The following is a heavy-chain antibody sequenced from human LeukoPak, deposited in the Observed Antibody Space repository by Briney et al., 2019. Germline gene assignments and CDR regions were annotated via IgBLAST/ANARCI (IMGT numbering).Heavy chain of an antibody. Sequence: GGSLRLSCAASEFTLSNYYMTWVRQAPGQGLEWVANIKQDGSEKFYVDSVKGRFTISRDNAKNSLFLQMNSLRAEDTAVYYCARGQGWLVDYWGQGTLVTVSS. CDR1: EFTLSNYY. V-gene: IGHV3-7*05. D-gene: IGHD6-19*01. J-gene: IGHJ4*02. CDR3: ARGQGWLVDY. CDR2: IKQDGSEK.